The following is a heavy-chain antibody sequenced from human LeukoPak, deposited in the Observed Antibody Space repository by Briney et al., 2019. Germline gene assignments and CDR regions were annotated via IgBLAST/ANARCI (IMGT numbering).Heavy chain of an antibody. Sequence: PSETLSLACTVSGGSISSGGYYWSWIRQHPGKGLEWIGYIYYSGSTYYNPSLKSRVTISVDTSKNQFSLKLSSVTAADTAVYYCARDRVVVTATSSYWYFDLWGHGTLVTVSS. CDR2: IYYSGST. J-gene: IGHJ2*01. V-gene: IGHV4-31*03. CDR1: GGSISSGGYY. CDR3: ARDRVVVTATSSYWYFDL. D-gene: IGHD2-21*02.